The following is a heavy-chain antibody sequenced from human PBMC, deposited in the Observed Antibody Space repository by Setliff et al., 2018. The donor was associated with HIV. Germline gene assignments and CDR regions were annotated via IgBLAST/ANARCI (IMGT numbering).Heavy chain of an antibody. Sequence: PSETLSLTCTVSGGSIRGYYWSWIRQPPGKGLEWMGYAFYTGFAAYNPSLKSRLTISVDTSKSQFSLTLTSVTAADTAVYYCARQMPIPGIAITPVDYWGQGALVTVSS. D-gene: IGHD5-12*01. V-gene: IGHV4-59*08. CDR1: GGSIRGYY. J-gene: IGHJ4*02. CDR3: ARQMPIPGIAITPVDY. CDR2: AFYTGFA.